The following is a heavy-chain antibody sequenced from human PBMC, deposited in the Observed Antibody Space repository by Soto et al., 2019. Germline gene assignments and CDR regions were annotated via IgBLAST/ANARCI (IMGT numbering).Heavy chain of an antibody. CDR3: ARDSHYYDSSGYVA. Sequence: EVPLVESGGGLVQPGGSLRLSCAASGFTFSSYSMNWVRQAPGKGLEWVSYISSSSSTIYYADSVKGRFTISRDNAKNSLDLQMNSLRDEDTAVYYCARDSHYYDSSGYVAWGQGTLVTVSS. CDR1: GFTFSSYS. J-gene: IGHJ5*02. CDR2: ISSSSSTI. V-gene: IGHV3-48*02. D-gene: IGHD3-22*01.